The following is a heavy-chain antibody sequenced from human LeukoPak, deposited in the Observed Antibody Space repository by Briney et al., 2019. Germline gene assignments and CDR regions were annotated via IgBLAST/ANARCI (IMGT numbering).Heavy chain of an antibody. CDR3: ASNDGVAAAGTGGGFDY. V-gene: IGHV4-39*01. CDR2: IYYSGGT. D-gene: IGHD6-13*01. Sequence: SENLSLTCTVSGGSISSSSYYWGWIRQPPGKGLEWIGSIYYSGGTYYNPSLKSRVTISVDTSKNQFSLKLSSVTAADTAVYYCASNDGVAAAGTGGGFDYWGQGTLVTVSS. J-gene: IGHJ4*02. CDR1: GGSISSSSYY.